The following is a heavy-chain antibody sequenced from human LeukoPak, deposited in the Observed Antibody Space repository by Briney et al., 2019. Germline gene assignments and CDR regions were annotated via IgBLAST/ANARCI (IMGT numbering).Heavy chain of an antibody. J-gene: IGHJ4*02. D-gene: IGHD5-24*01. CDR1: GYTFTSYG. Sequence: ASVKVSCKASGYTFTSYGISWVRQAPGQGLEWMGWISAYNGNTNYAQKLQGRVTMTTDTSTSTAYVELRSLRSDDTAVCYCAKGKMATSNPDPFDYWGQGTLVTVSS. CDR2: ISAYNGNT. CDR3: AKGKMATSNPDPFDY. V-gene: IGHV1-18*01.